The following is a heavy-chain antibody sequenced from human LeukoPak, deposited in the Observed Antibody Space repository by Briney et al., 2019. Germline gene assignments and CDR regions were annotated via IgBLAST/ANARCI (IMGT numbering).Heavy chain of an antibody. J-gene: IGHJ3*02. V-gene: IGHV3-30-3*01. Sequence: GRSLRLSCAASGFTFSSYAMHWVRQAPGKGLEWVAVISYDGSNKYYADSVKGRFTISRDNSKNTLYLQMNSQRVEDTAVYYCARDRTNSWGGFSIWGQGTMVTVSS. CDR1: GFTFSSYA. CDR3: ARDRTNSWGGFSI. D-gene: IGHD3-3*01. CDR2: ISYDGSNK.